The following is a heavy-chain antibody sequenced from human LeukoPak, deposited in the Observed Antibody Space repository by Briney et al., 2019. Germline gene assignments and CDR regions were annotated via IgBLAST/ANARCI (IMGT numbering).Heavy chain of an antibody. Sequence: SETLSLTCTVSGYSINSIYYWGWIRQPPGKGLEWIGSIYHSGSTYYNPSLKSRVTISLDTSKNQFSLKLSSVTAADTAVYYCAAQKRGTSRPYYFDYWGQGTLLTVSS. CDR3: AAQKRGTSRPYYFDY. CDR1: GYSINSIYY. D-gene: IGHD3-16*02. CDR2: IYHSGST. J-gene: IGHJ4*02. V-gene: IGHV4-38-2*02.